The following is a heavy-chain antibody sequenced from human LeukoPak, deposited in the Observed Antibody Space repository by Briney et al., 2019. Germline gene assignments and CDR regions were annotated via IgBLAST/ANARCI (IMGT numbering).Heavy chain of an antibody. D-gene: IGHD2-8*02. V-gene: IGHV4-39*01. CDR2: ISYGGGA. CDR1: GDSISSSSYY. CDR3: ARRYCSGGICYYFDF. J-gene: IGHJ4*02. Sequence: SETLSLTCTVSGDSISSSSYYWGWIRQPPGKGLEWIAIISYGGGAFYNPSLKSRVTISVDTSKNQFSLTLTSVTAADTAAYYCARRYCSGGICYYFDFWRQGTLVTVSS.